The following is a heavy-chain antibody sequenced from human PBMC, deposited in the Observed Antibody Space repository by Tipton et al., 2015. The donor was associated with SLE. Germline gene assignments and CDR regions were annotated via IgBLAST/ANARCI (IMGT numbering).Heavy chain of an antibody. CDR3: ARDSNWFDP. V-gene: IGHV4-59*01. Sequence: TLSLTCTVSGGSISSYYWSWIRQPPGKGLEWIGYIYYSGSTNYNSSLKSRVTISVDTSKNQFSLKLSSVTAADTAVYYCARDSNWFDPWGQGTLVTVSS. J-gene: IGHJ5*02. CDR1: GGSISSYY. CDR2: IYYSGST.